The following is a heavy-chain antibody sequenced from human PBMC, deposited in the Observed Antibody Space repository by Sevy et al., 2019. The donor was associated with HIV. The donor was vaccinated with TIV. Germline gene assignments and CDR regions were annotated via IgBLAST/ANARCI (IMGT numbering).Heavy chain of an antibody. CDR2: ISGSGGST. J-gene: IGHJ4*02. Sequence: GGSLRLSCAASGFTFSSYAMSWVRQAPGKGLEWVSAISGSGGSTYYADSVKGRFTISRDNSKNTLYLQMNSLRAEDTAVYYCAKGLRITMIVLVIPGDPNFDYWGQGTLVTVSS. D-gene: IGHD3-22*01. CDR1: GFTFSSYA. V-gene: IGHV3-23*01. CDR3: AKGLRITMIVLVIPGDPNFDY.